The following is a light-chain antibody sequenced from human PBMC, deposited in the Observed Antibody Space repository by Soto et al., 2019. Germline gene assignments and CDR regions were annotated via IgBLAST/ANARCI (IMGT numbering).Light chain of an antibody. V-gene: IGLV4-69*01. Sequence: QSVLTQSPSASASLGASVKVTCTLNSEHSTYAIAWHRQQPEKGPRYLIRIYSDGSHVRGDGIPDRFLGSSSGAERHLTISSLQSDDEAEYYCQTWGAGSVVFGGGTKLTVL. CDR2: IYSDGSH. CDR3: QTWGAGSVV. CDR1: SEHSTYA. J-gene: IGLJ2*01.